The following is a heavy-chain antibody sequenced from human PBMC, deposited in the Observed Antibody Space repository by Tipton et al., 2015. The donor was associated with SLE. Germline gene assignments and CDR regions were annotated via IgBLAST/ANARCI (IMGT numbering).Heavy chain of an antibody. J-gene: IGHJ4*02. CDR1: GGSISGYY. Sequence: TLSLTCTVSGGSISGYYWSWIRQPAGKGLEWIGRVYSSGSTIYNPAIKSRITRSLDTSKNQFYLRVNSVTAADTAVYYCARGGGRYYDYWGQGTLVTVSS. V-gene: IGHV4-4*07. CDR2: VYSSGST. D-gene: IGHD1-26*01. CDR3: ARGGGRYYDY.